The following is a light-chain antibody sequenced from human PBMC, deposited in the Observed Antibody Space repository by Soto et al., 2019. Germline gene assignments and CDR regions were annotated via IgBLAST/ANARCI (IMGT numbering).Light chain of an antibody. CDR1: QSVSSN. J-gene: IGKJ2*01. CDR3: QQYNNWPPYT. CDR2: GAS. Sequence: EIVMTQSPATLSVSPGERATISCRASQSVSSNLAWYQQKPGQAPRLLIYGASTRATGIPARFSGSGSETEFTITVSSLQSEDFAVYYCQQYNNWPPYTFGQGTKLEIK. V-gene: IGKV3-15*01.